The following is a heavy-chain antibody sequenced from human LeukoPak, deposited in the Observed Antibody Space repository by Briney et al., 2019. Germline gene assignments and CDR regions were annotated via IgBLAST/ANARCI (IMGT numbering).Heavy chain of an antibody. V-gene: IGHV1-2*02. J-gene: IGHJ3*02. CDR1: GYTFTVYY. CDR2: INPNSGGT. CDR3: ARDSNARSAFDI. Sequence: ASVKVSFKASGYTFTVYYMHWVRQAPGQGLEWMGWINPNSGGTNYAQKFQGRVTMTRDTSISTAYMELSRLRSDDTAVYYCARDSNARSAFDIWGQGTMVTVSS.